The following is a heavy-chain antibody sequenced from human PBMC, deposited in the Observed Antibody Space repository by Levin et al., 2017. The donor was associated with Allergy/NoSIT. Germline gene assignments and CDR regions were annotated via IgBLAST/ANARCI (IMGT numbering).Heavy chain of an antibody. Sequence: GGSLRLSCAASGFTFSSYAMSWVRQAPGKGLEWVSAISGSGGSTYYADSVKGRFTISRDNSKNTLYLQMNNLRAEDTAVYYCATPNYDILTGYEWDYYYYGMDVWGQGTTVTVSS. CDR1: GFTFSSYA. V-gene: IGHV3-23*01. CDR3: ATPNYDILTGYEWDYYYYGMDV. D-gene: IGHD3-9*01. CDR2: ISGSGGST. J-gene: IGHJ6*02.